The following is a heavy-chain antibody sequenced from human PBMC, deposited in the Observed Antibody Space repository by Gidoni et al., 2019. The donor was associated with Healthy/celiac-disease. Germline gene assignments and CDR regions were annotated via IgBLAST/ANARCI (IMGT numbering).Heavy chain of an antibody. CDR3: AKDEDGSGDYQGGHFDY. V-gene: IGHV3-30*18. J-gene: IGHJ4*02. CDR2: ISYDGSSK. CDR1: GFTFSSYG. D-gene: IGHD4-17*01. Sequence: QVQLVESGGGVVQPGRSLRLSCAASGFTFSSYGMHWVRQAPGKGLGWVAVISYDGSSKYYADSVKGRFTISRDNSKNTLYLQMNSLRAEDTAVYYCAKDEDGSGDYQGGHFDYWGQGTLVTVSS.